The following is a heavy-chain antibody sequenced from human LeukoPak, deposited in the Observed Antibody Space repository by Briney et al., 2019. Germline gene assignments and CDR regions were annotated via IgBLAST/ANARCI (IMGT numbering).Heavy chain of an antibody. J-gene: IGHJ4*02. CDR1: GGSISSGSYY. D-gene: IGHD3-10*01. CDR2: IYTSGST. V-gene: IGHV4-61*02. Sequence: SQTLSLTCTVSGGSISSGSYYWSWIRQPAGKGLEWIGRIYTSGSTNYNPSLKSRVTISVDTSKNQFSLKLSSVTAADTAVYYSAREGGFGELPTPFDYWGQGTLVTVSS. CDR3: AREGGFGELPTPFDY.